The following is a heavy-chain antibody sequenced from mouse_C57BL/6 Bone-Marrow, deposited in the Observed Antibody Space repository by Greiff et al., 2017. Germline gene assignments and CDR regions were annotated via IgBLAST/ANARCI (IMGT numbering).Heavy chain of an antibody. CDR1: GYTFTSYW. Sequence: QVQLKQPGAELVKPGASVKMSCKASGYTFTSYWLTWVKQRPGQGLEWIGDIYPGSGSTNYNEKFKSKATLTVDTSSSTAYMQLSSLTSEDSAVYYCARRGFITTVVPFAYWGQGTLVTVAA. D-gene: IGHD1-1*01. J-gene: IGHJ3*01. V-gene: IGHV1-55*01. CDR3: ARRGFITTVVPFAY. CDR2: IYPGSGST.